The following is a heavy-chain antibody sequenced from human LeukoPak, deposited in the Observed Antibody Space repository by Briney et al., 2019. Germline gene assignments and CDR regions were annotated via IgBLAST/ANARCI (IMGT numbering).Heavy chain of an antibody. Sequence: ASVKVSCKASGYTFTGYYMHWVRQAPGQGLEWMGRINPNSGGTNYAQKFQGRVTMTRGTSISTAYMELSRLRSDDTAVYYCARFQEWLNGLFVYYFDYWGQGTLVTVSS. CDR1: GYTFTGYY. CDR2: INPNSGGT. D-gene: IGHD6-19*01. V-gene: IGHV1-2*06. CDR3: ARFQEWLNGLFVYYFDY. J-gene: IGHJ4*02.